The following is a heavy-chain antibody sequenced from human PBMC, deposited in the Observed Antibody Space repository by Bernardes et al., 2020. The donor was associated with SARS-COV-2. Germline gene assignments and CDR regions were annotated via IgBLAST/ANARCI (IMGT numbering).Heavy chain of an antibody. J-gene: IGHJ5*02. D-gene: IGHD1-26*01. Sequence: GSSLRISCAASGFTFSSYWMHWVRQAPGTGLVWVSRIKGDASSTSYADSVKGRFTISRDNAKNTLYLQMNSLRVEDTAAYYCARLGVGATGLDPWGQGTLVTVSS. CDR3: ARLGVGATGLDP. CDR1: GFTFSSYW. CDR2: IKGDASST. V-gene: IGHV3-74*01.